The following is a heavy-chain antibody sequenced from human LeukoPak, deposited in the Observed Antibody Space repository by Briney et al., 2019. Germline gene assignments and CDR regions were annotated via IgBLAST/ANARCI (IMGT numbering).Heavy chain of an antibody. J-gene: IGHJ5*02. V-gene: IGHV4-31*03. Sequence: PSETLSLTCTVSGGSISSGGYYWSWIRQHPGKGLEWIGYIYYSGSTYYNPSLKSRVTISVDTSKNLFSLKLSSVTAADTAVYYCARGATIFGVVATNWFDPWGQGTLVTVSS. CDR1: GGSISSGGYY. D-gene: IGHD3-3*01. CDR3: ARGATIFGVVATNWFDP. CDR2: IYYSGST.